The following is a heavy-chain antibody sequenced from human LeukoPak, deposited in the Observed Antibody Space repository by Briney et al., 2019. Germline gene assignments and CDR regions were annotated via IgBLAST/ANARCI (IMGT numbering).Heavy chain of an antibody. D-gene: IGHD1-26*01. CDR3: ARGSGGIYYGGIDY. Sequence: PSGTLSLTCAVSGGSISSSNWWSWVRQPPGKGLEWIGEIYHSGSTNYNPSLKSRATISVDRSKNQFSLNLSSATAADTAVYYCARGSGGIYYGGIDYWGQGTLVIVSS. CDR1: GGSISSSNW. V-gene: IGHV4-4*02. J-gene: IGHJ4*02. CDR2: IYHSGST.